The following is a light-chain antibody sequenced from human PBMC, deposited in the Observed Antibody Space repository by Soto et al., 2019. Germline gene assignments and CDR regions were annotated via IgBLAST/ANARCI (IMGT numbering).Light chain of an antibody. CDR3: QQSNSSPYT. CDR1: QSISSH. Sequence: DIQLTQSPSFLSASVGDRVTITCRASQSISSHLTWYQQKPGKAPKLLIYAASTLQSGVPSRFSGSGSGTEFTLTISSLQPEDSATYYCQQSNSSPYTFGQGTKVDIK. J-gene: IGKJ2*01. CDR2: AAS. V-gene: IGKV1-9*01.